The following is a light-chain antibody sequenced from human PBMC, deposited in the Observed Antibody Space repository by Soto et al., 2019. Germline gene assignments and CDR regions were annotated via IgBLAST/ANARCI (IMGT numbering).Light chain of an antibody. CDR3: QQYGSSPMT. CDR2: GAT. Sequence: EIVLTQSPGTLSLSPGEEATLSCRASQSVDSNYLAWYQQKAGQTPRLIIYGATGRADGIPHRFSGSGFGTDFTLTISRLEPEDFAVYYCQQYGSSPMTFGQGTRLEIK. J-gene: IGKJ5*01. V-gene: IGKV3-20*01. CDR1: QSVDSNY.